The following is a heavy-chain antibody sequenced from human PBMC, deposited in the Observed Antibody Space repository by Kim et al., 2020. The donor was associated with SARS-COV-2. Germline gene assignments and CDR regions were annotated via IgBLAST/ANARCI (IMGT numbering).Heavy chain of an antibody. Sequence: GGSLRLSCAASGFTFSSYAMHWVRQAPGKGLEWVAVISYDGSNKYYADSVKGRFTISRDNSKNTLYLQMNSLRAEDTAVYYCARVRGVVVVAATDYWGQ. D-gene: IGHD2-15*01. CDR3: ARVRGVVVVAATDY. CDR1: GFTFSSYA. CDR2: ISYDGSNK. V-gene: IGHV3-30*04. J-gene: IGHJ4*02.